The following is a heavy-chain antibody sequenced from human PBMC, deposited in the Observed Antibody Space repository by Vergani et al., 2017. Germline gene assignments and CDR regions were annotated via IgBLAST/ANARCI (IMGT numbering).Heavy chain of an antibody. V-gene: IGHV5-51*01. D-gene: IGHD2-15*01. Sequence: EVMLVQSGAEVKKPGESVKISCKYSESSFISNEIAWVRQMSGKGLQWMGNINPIDSDTRYSPSFQGQVTISADKSISTAYLQWSSLKASDTAMYYCARHRGWGLVVXAATPWYYYYGMDVWGQGTTVTVSS. CDR2: INPIDSDT. CDR1: ESSFISNE. J-gene: IGHJ6*02. CDR3: ARHRGWGLVVXAATPWYYYYGMDV.